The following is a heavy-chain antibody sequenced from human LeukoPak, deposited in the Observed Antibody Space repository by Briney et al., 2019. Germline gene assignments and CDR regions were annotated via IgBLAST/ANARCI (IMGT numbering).Heavy chain of an antibody. D-gene: IGHD3-22*01. CDR3: AREHYYDNSGYLLDY. Sequence: SQTLSLTCTVSGGSINSGSYYWNWIRQPAGKGLEWIGRIYTSGSTNYNPSLKSRVTISVDTSKNQFSLKLSSVTAADTAVYYCAREHYYDNSGYLLDYWGQGTLVTVSS. CDR2: IYTSGST. J-gene: IGHJ4*02. CDR1: GGSINSGSYY. V-gene: IGHV4-61*02.